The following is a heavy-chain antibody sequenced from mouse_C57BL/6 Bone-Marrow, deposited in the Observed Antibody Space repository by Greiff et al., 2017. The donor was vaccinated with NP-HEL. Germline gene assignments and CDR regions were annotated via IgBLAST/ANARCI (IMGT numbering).Heavy chain of an antibody. CDR3: ARIEGYDGYYVSHWYFDV. Sequence: QVTLKESGPGILQPSQTLSLTCSFSGFSLSTFGMGVGWIRQPSGKGLEWLAHIWWDDDKYYNPALKSRLTNPKDTSKNQVFLKIANVDTADTATYYCARIEGYDGYYVSHWYFDVWGTGTTVTVSS. V-gene: IGHV8-8*01. CDR2: IWWDDDK. J-gene: IGHJ1*03. CDR1: GFSLSTFGMG. D-gene: IGHD2-3*01.